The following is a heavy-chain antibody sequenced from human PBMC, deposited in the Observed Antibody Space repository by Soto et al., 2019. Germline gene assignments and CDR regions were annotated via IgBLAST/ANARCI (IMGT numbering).Heavy chain of an antibody. V-gene: IGHV4-59*01. D-gene: IGHD2-15*01. CDR2: IYDDGSA. CDR3: ARDKYCSGGSCRKNWFDP. CDR1: GGSLSSSY. Sequence: SETLSRTCTVSGGSLSSSYWSWIRQPPGKGLEWLAYIYDDGSANYNPSLKSRATISLDMSKNQFSLKLTSVTAADTAVYYCARDKYCSGGSCRKNWFDPWGQGTLVTVSS. J-gene: IGHJ5*02.